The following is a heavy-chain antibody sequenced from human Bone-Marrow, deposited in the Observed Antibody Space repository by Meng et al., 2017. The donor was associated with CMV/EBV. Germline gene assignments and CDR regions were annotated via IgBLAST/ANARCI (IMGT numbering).Heavy chain of an antibody. Sequence: ASVKVSCKASGYNFKANGISWVRQAPGQGLEWMGWISGYKGNTNYAQKLQGRVTMTTDTSTSTAYMELRSLRSDDTAVYYCARDPGVDTDYWGQGTLVTVSS. CDR3: ARDPGVDTDY. CDR1: GYNFKANG. D-gene: IGHD5-24*01. J-gene: IGHJ4*02. CDR2: ISGYKGNT. V-gene: IGHV1-18*01.